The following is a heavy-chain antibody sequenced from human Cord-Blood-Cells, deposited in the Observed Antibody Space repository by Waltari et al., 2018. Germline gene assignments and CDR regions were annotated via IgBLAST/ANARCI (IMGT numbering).Heavy chain of an antibody. J-gene: IGHJ3*02. V-gene: IGHV4-59*07. CDR1: GGSFSSDY. CDR3: ARAGYSGSWYAGDM. CDR2: IYYSGST. Sequence: QVQLQESGPGLVKPSDTLSLTCTVPGGSFSSDYGGWIRQPPGKGLEGSGYIYYSGSTSYTPSLRGGVTVSVDTSKNQFSRELSFVTAADTDVYDGARAGYSGSWYAGDMWGQGTMVTVSS. D-gene: IGHD6-13*01.